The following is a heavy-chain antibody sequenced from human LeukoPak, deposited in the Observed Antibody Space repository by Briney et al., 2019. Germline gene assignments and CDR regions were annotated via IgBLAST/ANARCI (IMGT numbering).Heavy chain of an antibody. CDR1: GHTFTTYG. CDR2: VSVYNGDT. J-gene: IGHJ1*01. CDR3: ARDKAVTTEVTQYFQH. Sequence: ASVKVSCKASGHTFTTYGISWVRQAPGQGLEWMGWVSVYNGDTNYAQKLQARVTVTTDTSTSTAYMELRSLTSDDTAVYYCARDKAVTTEVTQYFQHWGQGTLVTVSS. V-gene: IGHV1-18*01. D-gene: IGHD4-11*01.